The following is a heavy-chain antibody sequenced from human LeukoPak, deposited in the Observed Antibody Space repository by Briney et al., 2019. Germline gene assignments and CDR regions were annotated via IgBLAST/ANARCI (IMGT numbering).Heavy chain of an antibody. J-gene: IGHJ5*02. CDR3: ARSWDIVVVVAASSWFDP. Sequence: SSETLSLTCAVYGGSFSGYYWSWIRQPPGKGLEWIGEINHSGSTNYNPSLKSRVTISVDTSKNQFSLKLSSVTAADTAVYYCARSWDIVVVVAASSWFDPWGQGTLVTVSS. CDR1: GGSFSGYY. V-gene: IGHV4-34*01. CDR2: INHSGST. D-gene: IGHD2-15*01.